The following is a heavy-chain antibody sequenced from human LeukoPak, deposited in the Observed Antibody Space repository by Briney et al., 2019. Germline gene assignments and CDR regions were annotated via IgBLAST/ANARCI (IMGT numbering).Heavy chain of an antibody. Sequence: GGSLRLSCAASGFTFSSYSMNWVRQAPGKGLEWVSSISSSSSYIYYADSVKGRFTISRDNAKNSLYLQMNSLRAEDTAVYYCARGPCSSSSSYNYWGQGTLVTVSS. J-gene: IGHJ4*02. V-gene: IGHV3-21*01. CDR2: ISSSSSYI. D-gene: IGHD6-6*01. CDR3: ARGPCSSSSSYNY. CDR1: GFTFSSYS.